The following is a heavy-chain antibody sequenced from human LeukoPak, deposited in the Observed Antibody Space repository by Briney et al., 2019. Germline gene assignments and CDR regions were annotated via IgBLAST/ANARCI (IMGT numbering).Heavy chain of an antibody. CDR1: GHTFTSYY. Sequence: GASVKVSCKASGHTFTSYYMHWVRQAPGQGLEWRGIINPSGGSTSYAQKFQGRVTMTRDTSTSTVYMELSSLRSEDTAVYYCARDLDRLLWFGELPPSYYYGMDVWGKGTTVTVSS. J-gene: IGHJ6*04. D-gene: IGHD3-10*01. CDR2: INPSGGST. V-gene: IGHV1-46*01. CDR3: ARDLDRLLWFGELPPSYYYGMDV.